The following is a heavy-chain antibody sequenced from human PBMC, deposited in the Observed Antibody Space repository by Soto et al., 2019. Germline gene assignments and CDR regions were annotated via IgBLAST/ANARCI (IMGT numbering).Heavy chain of an antibody. V-gene: IGHV3-53*05. CDR3: ARGGYDGMDV. D-gene: IGHD3-16*01. J-gene: IGHJ6*02. CDR1: GFTVTSDS. Sequence: EVQLVETGGGLIQPGGSLRLSCAAAGFTVTSDSITWVRQAPGKGLEWVSVIYSGGTSYYADSVKGRFTVSRDNSKNTLYLQMNSLTSEDTAVYYCARGGYDGMDVWGQGTTVTVSS. CDR2: IYSGGTS.